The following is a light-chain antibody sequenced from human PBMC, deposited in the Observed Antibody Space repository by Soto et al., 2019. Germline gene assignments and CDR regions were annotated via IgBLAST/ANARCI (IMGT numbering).Light chain of an antibody. J-gene: IGKJ1*01. V-gene: IGKV3-20*01. CDR2: EAS. CDR1: QRVSTF. CDR3: QQYGSSGT. Sequence: EIMFNQSPCTLSFSPGDRATLSCRASQRVSTFLAWYQQRPGQAPRLLISEASNRATGIPARFSGSGSGTDFTLTISRLEPEDFAVYYSQQYGSSGTFGQGTMVDIK.